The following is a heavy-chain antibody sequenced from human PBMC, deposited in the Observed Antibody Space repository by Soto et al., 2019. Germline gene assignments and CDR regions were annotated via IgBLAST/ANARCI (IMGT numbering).Heavy chain of an antibody. J-gene: IGHJ6*02. D-gene: IGHD1-1*01. CDR1: GGTFSSPS. Sequence: SVKVSCKSSGGTFSSPSINWVRQAPGQGLEWMGGIIPIFGPANFAKKFQGRVTITADESTTTAYMELSSLTSEDTAVYYCATGSFTSTGGRIGYHYNAMDVWGQGTTVTVSS. CDR2: IIPIFGPA. V-gene: IGHV1-69*13. CDR3: ATGSFTSTGGRIGYHYNAMDV.